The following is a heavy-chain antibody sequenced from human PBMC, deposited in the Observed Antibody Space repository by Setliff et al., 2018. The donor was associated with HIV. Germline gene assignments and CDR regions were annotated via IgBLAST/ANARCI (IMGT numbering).Heavy chain of an antibody. V-gene: IGHV4-34*01. CDR1: GGFFSDYY. CDR3: LLDVPLILRTSPPL. CDR2: INHSGNT. D-gene: IGHD1-7*01. Sequence: PSETLSLTCVVYGGFFSDYYWSWIRQPPGKGLEWIGEINHSGNTTYNPSLKSRVTMSVDTTKNQFSLNLNTVTAADTATYYCLLDVPLILRTSPPLWGQGTLVTVAS. J-gene: IGHJ4*02.